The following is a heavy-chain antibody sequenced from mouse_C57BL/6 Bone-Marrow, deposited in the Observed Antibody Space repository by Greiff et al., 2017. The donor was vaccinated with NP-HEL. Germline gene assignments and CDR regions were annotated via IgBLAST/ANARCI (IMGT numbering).Heavy chain of an antibody. V-gene: IGHV5-15*01. J-gene: IGHJ4*01. CDR1: GFTFSDYG. Sequence: EVKVVESGGGLVQPGGSLKLSCAASGFTFSDYGMAWVRQAPRKGPEWVAFISNLAYSIYYADTVTGRFTISRENAKNTLYLEMSSLRSEDTAMYYCARLYYYAMDYWGQGTSVTVSS. CDR3: ARLYYYAMDY. CDR2: ISNLAYSI.